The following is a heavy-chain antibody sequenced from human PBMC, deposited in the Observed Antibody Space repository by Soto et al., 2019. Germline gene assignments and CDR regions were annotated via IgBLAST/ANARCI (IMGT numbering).Heavy chain of an antibody. Sequence: QVQLQESGPGLVKPSQTLSLTCTVSGGSISSGGYYWSWIRQHPGKGLEWIGYIYYSGSTYYNPSLKSRVTITVATSKNQFSLKLSSVTAADTAVYYCARDGPYGPRRGAFDIWGQGTMVTVSS. D-gene: IGHD3-10*01. CDR2: IYYSGST. CDR3: ARDGPYGPRRGAFDI. V-gene: IGHV4-31*03. J-gene: IGHJ3*02. CDR1: GGSISSGGYY.